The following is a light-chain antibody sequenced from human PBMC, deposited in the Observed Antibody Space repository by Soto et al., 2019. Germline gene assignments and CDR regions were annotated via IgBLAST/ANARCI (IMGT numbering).Light chain of an antibody. CDR2: ANN. CDR1: TSNIGARYD. J-gene: IGLJ2*01. Sequence: QPVLTQPPSVSGAPGQRVTISCTGSTSNIGARYDVHWYQHLPGTAPKLLIYANNNRPSGVPDRFSGSKSGTSASLAITGLQAEDEADYYCQSYDRSLSGSVFGGGTKLTVL. CDR3: QSYDRSLSGSV. V-gene: IGLV1-40*01.